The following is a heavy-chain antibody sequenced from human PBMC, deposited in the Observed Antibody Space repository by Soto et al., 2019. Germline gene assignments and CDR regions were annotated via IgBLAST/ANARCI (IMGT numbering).Heavy chain of an antibody. V-gene: IGHV4-34*01. D-gene: IGHD3-10*01. Sequence: SETLSLTCAVFGGSFSGYYWSWIRQPPGKGLEWIGEINHSGSTNYNPSLKSRVTISVDTSKNQFSLKLSSVTAADTAVYYCARVPTMVRGVISGDDYFDYWGQGTLVTVPS. CDR3: ARVPTMVRGVISGDDYFDY. CDR1: GGSFSGYY. J-gene: IGHJ4*02. CDR2: INHSGST.